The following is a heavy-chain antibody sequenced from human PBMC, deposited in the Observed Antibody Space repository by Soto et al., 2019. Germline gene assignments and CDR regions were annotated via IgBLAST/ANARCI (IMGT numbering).Heavy chain of an antibody. CDR2: ISYSGST. CDR1: GGSISSGNYY. CDR3: ATMGTPATGLYFFDY. J-gene: IGHJ4*02. Sequence: SETLSLTCTVSGGSISSGNYYWSWIRQPPGKGLEWIGFISYSGSTYYSTSLKSRVTISVDTPKSQFSLNLSFVTAADTSVYYCATMGTPATGLYFFDYWGQGSLVTV. D-gene: IGHD2-15*01. V-gene: IGHV4-30-4*01.